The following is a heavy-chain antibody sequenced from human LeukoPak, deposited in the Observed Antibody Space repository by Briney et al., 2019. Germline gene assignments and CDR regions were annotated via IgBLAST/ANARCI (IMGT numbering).Heavy chain of an antibody. CDR2: IFIGDSDT. D-gene: IGHD3-22*01. Sequence: GESLKISCKASGYSFSNYCIGWVRQMPGKGLEWMGMIFIGDSDTRYSPSFQGQVTISADKSISTAYLQWSSLKASDTAIYYCARRDNDYDSSGYYSSTHFDYWGQGTLVTVSS. CDR1: GYSFSNYC. CDR3: ARRDNDYDSSGYYSSTHFDY. J-gene: IGHJ4*02. V-gene: IGHV5-51*01.